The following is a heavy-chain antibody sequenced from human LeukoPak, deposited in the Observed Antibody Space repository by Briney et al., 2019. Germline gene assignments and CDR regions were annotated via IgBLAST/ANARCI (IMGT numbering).Heavy chain of an antibody. J-gene: IGHJ4*02. CDR2: IGIDSGNR. CDR3: ARDYKYAFDN. D-gene: IGHD5-24*01. Sequence: GGSLRLSCAPSGFRFSDYSMNWVRQAPGKGLEWISYIGIDSGNRHYVDSLKGRFTNSGEKAKNSLYLQMHSLRVEETAVYYCARDYKYAFDNWGQGTLVTVSS. CDR1: GFRFSDYS. V-gene: IGHV3-48*01.